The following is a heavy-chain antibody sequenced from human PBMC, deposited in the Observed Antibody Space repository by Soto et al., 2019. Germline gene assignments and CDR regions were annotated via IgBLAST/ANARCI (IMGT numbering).Heavy chain of an antibody. D-gene: IGHD6-13*01. J-gene: IGHJ5*02. CDR2: IKQDGSEK. CDR1: GSTFSSYW. Sequence: GGSLRLSCAASGSTFSSYWMSWVRQAPGKGLEWVANIKQDGSEKYYVDSVKGRFTIPRDNAKNSLYLQMNSLRAEDTAVYYCARIKTSSSWYGAWGQGTLVTVSS. CDR3: ARIKTSSSWYGA. V-gene: IGHV3-7*01.